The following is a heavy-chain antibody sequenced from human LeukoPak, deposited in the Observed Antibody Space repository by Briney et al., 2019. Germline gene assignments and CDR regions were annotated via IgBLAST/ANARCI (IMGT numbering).Heavy chain of an antibody. CDR1: GFTVSSNY. CDR3: ARDYGFFDF. CDR2: SYSGGST. D-gene: IGHD3-10*01. J-gene: IGHJ4*02. V-gene: IGHV3-66*01. Sequence: GGSLRLSCAASGFTVSSNYMSWVREATGKALEWVSVSYSGGSTYYADAVKGRFTISSDNSKNTLYLQMNSLRAEDTAVCCCARDYGFFDFGGQGTGVTVSA.